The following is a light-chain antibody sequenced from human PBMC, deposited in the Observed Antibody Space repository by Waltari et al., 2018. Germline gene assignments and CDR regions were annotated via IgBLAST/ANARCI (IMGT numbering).Light chain of an antibody. Sequence: QSALTQPASVSGSPGQSITISCTGTTSDVGGYKYVSWYQQHPGKVPKVIIYEVSTRPSGVSNRFSGSKSGNTASLTISGLQAEDEAYYYCSSFTTSYTRLFGGGTKLTVL. CDR2: EVS. CDR3: SSFTTSYTRL. J-gene: IGLJ3*02. V-gene: IGLV2-14*01. CDR1: TSDVGGYKY.